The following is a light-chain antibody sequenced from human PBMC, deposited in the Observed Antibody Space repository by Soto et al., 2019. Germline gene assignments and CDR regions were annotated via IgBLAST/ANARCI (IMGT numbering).Light chain of an antibody. CDR1: QSVSSSY. V-gene: IGKV3-20*01. Sequence: EIVWTQSPGTLSLSPGERATLSCRASQSVSSSYLAWYQQKPGQAPRLLIYGASSRATGTPYRFSGSGSGTDFTLTISRREPEDFAVYFCQQDGSSPWPFGQGTKVEIK. CDR3: QQDGSSPWP. CDR2: GAS. J-gene: IGKJ1*01.